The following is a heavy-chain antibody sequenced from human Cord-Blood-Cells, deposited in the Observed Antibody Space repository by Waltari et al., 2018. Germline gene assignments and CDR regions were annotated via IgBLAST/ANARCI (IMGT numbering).Heavy chain of an antibody. V-gene: IGHV1-69*01. CDR3: AVVGTRVVATIRGVVDY. CDR1: GGPFSSYA. Sequence: QVQLVQSGAEVKKPGSSVKVSCKASGGPFSSYAISWVRQSPGQGLEWMGGIIPIFGTANYAQKFKGRVTIPAEESTGTAYMELSSLRSEDTAVYYCAVVGTRVVATIRGVVDYWGQGTLVTVSS. D-gene: IGHD5-12*01. CDR2: IIPIFGTA. J-gene: IGHJ4*02.